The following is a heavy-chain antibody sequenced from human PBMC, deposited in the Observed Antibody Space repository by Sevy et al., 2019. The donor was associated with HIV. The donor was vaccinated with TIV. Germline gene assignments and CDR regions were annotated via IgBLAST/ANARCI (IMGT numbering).Heavy chain of an antibody. CDR3: AKGNSGSFDY. D-gene: IGHD3-22*01. CDR1: GFSFSTYW. J-gene: IGHJ4*02. CDR2: IKQDESEK. V-gene: IGHV3-7*01. Sequence: GESLKISCAASGFSFSTYWMHWVRQAPGKGLEWVANIKQDESEKYYVASVKGRFTISRDNAKNSVYLEMNSLRPEDTVIYYCAKGNSGSFDYWGQGTLVTVSS.